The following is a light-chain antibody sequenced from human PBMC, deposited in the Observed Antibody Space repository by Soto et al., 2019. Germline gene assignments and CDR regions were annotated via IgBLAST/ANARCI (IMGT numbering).Light chain of an antibody. J-gene: IGLJ3*02. CDR3: SSYTSRSTHWV. CDR1: SSDVGGYNY. Sequence: QSALTQPASVSGSPGQSITISCTGNSSDVGGYNYVSWYQQHPGKAPKIMIYDVSNRPSGVSNRFSGSKSGNTASLTISGRQAEDEADYYCSSYTSRSTHWVFGGGTKLPVL. V-gene: IGLV2-14*01. CDR2: DVS.